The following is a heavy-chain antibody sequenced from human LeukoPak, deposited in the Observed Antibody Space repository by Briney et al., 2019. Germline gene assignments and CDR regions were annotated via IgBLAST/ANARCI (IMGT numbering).Heavy chain of an antibody. CDR2: IYYSGST. D-gene: IGHD3-9*01. Sequence: SETLSLTCAVSGGSISSNSYYWGWIRQPPGKGLEWIRSIYYSGSTYYNPSLKSRVTISVDTSKNQFSLKLSSVTAADTAVYYCASGLRYFDLYYWGQGTLVTVSS. CDR1: GGSISSNSYY. J-gene: IGHJ4*02. CDR3: ASGLRYFDLYY. V-gene: IGHV4-39*07.